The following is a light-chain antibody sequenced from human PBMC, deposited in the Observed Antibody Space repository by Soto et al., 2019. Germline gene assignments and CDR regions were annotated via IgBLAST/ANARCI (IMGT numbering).Light chain of an antibody. CDR1: QSVSSN. J-gene: IGKJ1*01. V-gene: IGKV3-15*01. CDR3: QQYNNWPPFT. Sequence: DIVTTQSPATRSVSPGERATLSCRASQSVSSNLAWYQQKPGQAPRLLIYGASTRATGIPARFSGSGSGTEFTLTISSLQSEDFAVYYCQQYNNWPPFTFGQGTKVDI. CDR2: GAS.